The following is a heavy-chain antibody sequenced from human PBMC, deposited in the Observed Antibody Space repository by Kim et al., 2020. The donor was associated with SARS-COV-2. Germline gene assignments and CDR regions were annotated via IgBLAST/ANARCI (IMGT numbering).Heavy chain of an antibody. Sequence: YNHPSLQSRVIISLDTSKNHFPRKLSSVTAADTAVYYCARGAMFRYCFDYWGQGTLVTVSS. CDR3: ARGAMFRYCFDY. V-gene: IGHV4-31*02. J-gene: IGHJ4*02. D-gene: IGHD3-10*02.